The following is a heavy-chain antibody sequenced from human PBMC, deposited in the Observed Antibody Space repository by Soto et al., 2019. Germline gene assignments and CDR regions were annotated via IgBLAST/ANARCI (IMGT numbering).Heavy chain of an antibody. Sequence: EVQLVESGGGLVQPGRSLRLSCAASGFTFDDYAMHWVQQAPGKGLEWVSGISWNSGSIGYADSVKGRFTISRDNAKNSLYLQMNSLRAEDTALYYCAKDKTGYSSGRFDYWGQGTLVTVSS. J-gene: IGHJ4*02. D-gene: IGHD6-19*01. CDR3: AKDKTGYSSGRFDY. CDR2: ISWNSGSI. CDR1: GFTFDDYA. V-gene: IGHV3-9*01.